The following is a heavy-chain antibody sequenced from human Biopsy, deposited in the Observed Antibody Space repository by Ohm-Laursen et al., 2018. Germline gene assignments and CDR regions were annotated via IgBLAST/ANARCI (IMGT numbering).Heavy chain of an antibody. CDR3: ARERWGIAVAGNDY. Sequence: SMKVSCKASGYTFTSYGISWVRQAPGQGLEWMGWISAYNGNTNYAQKLQGRVTMTTDTSTSTAYMELRSLRSDDTAVYYCARERWGIAVAGNDYWGQGTLVTVSS. D-gene: IGHD6-19*01. V-gene: IGHV1-18*01. CDR1: GYTFTSYG. CDR2: ISAYNGNT. J-gene: IGHJ4*02.